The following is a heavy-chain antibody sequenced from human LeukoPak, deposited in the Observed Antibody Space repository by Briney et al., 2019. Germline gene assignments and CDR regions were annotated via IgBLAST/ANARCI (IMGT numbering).Heavy chain of an antibody. V-gene: IGHV4-34*01. CDR3: ARRGVVPAARRQFDY. CDR2: INHSGST. J-gene: IGHJ4*02. CDR1: GGSFSGYY. Sequence: PSENLSLNCQVYGGSFSGYYWSWLRQPPGKGREGIGEINHSGSTNYNPSLTSRVTISVDTSKNQFSLKLSSVTAADTAVYYCARRGVVPAARRQFDYWGQGTLVTVSS. D-gene: IGHD2-2*01.